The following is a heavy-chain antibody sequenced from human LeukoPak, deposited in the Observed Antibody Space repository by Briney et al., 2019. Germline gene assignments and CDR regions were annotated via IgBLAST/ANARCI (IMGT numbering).Heavy chain of an antibody. Sequence: GESLKIPCQGSGYHFHSDWIGWVRQMPGKGPEWMGIIFPGDSDTRYNPSFQGQVTIPADKSINTAYLQWSGLKASDTAMYYCARHVGTYGYAPPATWDQGTLVTVSS. CDR3: ARHVGTYGYAPPAT. CDR2: IFPGDSDT. D-gene: IGHD5-18*01. CDR1: GYHFHSDW. V-gene: IGHV5-51*01. J-gene: IGHJ4*02.